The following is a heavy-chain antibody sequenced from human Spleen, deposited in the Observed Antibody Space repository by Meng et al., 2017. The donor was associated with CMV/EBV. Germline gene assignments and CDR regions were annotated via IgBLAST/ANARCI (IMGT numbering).Heavy chain of an antibody. J-gene: IGHJ4*02. CDR3: ARVKTQVVPGPTFDY. CDR2: IYYSGST. V-gene: IGHV4-31*02. Sequence: SGGSSSSGGYYWSWIRQHPGKGLEWIGYIYYSGSTYYNPSLKSRVTISVDTSKNQFSLKLSSVTAADTAVYYCARVKTQVVPGPTFDYWGQGTLVTVSS. CDR1: GGSSSSGGYY. D-gene: IGHD2-2*01.